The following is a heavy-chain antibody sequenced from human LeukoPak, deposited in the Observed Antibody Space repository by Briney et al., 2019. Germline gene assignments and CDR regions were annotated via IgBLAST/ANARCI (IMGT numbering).Heavy chain of an antibody. V-gene: IGHV3-33*01. D-gene: IGHD6-13*01. CDR2: IWYDGSNK. CDR1: GFTFSSYG. CDR3: ARAGGSSSWYYFDY. Sequence: GGSPRLSCAASGFTFSSYGMHWVRQAPGKGLEWVAVIWYDGSNKYYADSVKGRFTISRDNSKNTLYLQMNSLRAEDTAVYYCARAGGSSSWYYFDYWGQGTLGTVSS. J-gene: IGHJ4*02.